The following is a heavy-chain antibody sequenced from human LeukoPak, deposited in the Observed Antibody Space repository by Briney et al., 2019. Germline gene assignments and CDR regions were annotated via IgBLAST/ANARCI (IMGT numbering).Heavy chain of an antibody. CDR2: ISGSGGST. Sequence: GGTLRLSCAASGFTLSSYGMSWVRQAPGKGLEWDSAISGSGGSTYYADSVKGRFTISRDNSKNTLYLQMNSLRAEDTAVYYCAKGAYGSGSYYNGWGQGTLVTVSS. CDR3: AKGAYGSGSYYNG. J-gene: IGHJ4*02. D-gene: IGHD3-10*01. CDR1: GFTLSSYG. V-gene: IGHV3-23*01.